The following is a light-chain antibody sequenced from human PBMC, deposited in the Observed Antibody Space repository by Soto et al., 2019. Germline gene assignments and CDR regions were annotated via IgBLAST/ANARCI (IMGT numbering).Light chain of an antibody. V-gene: IGKV1-5*03. Sequence: DIPMTQSPSTLSASVGDRVTITCRASQSVNRYLVWYQQKPGKAPKLLISKASSLEGGVPSRFVGSGSGTEFSLTISGLQPDDFATYYCQQYYELWTFGQGTRVEI. CDR1: QSVNRY. CDR3: QQYYELWT. J-gene: IGKJ1*01. CDR2: KAS.